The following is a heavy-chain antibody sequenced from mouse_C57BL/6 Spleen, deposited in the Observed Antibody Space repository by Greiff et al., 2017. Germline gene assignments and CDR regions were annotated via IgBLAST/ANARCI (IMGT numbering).Heavy chain of an antibody. V-gene: IGHV1-66*01. CDR1: GYSFTSYY. CDR3: ARNYYSPMDY. J-gene: IGHJ4*01. CDR2: IYPGSGNT. D-gene: IGHD2-12*01. Sequence: QVQLQQSGPELVKPGASVKISCKASGYSFTSYYIHWVKQRPGQGLEWIGWIYPGSGNTKYDEKFKGKATLTADTSSSTAYMQLSSLTSEDSAVYYCARNYYSPMDYWGQGTSVTVSS.